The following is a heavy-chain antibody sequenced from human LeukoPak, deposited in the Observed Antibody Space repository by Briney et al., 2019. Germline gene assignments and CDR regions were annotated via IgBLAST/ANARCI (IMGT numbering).Heavy chain of an antibody. CDR3: ARASHRYCSSTSCPPGY. Sequence: ASVKVSCKASGYTFTSYYMHWVRQAPGQGLEWMGIINPSGGSTSYAQKFQGRVTMTRDTSTSTVYMELSSLRSEDTAVYYCARASHRYCSSTSCPPGYWGQGTLVTVSS. V-gene: IGHV1-46*01. CDR1: GYTFTSYY. CDR2: INPSGGST. D-gene: IGHD2-2*01. J-gene: IGHJ4*02.